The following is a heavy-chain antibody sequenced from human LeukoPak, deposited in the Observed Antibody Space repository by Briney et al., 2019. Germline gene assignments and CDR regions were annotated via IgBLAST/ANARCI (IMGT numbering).Heavy chain of an antibody. Sequence: ASETLSLTCTVSGGSISSYYWSWIRQHPGKGLEWIGYIYSSGSTFYNPSLKSRVTISVDTSKNQFSLRLSSVTAADTAAYFCARENWRSKSIDFDSWGQGTLVTVSS. CDR3: ARENWRSKSIDFDS. CDR1: GGSISSYY. D-gene: IGHD6-6*01. V-gene: IGHV4-59*12. CDR2: IYSSGST. J-gene: IGHJ4*02.